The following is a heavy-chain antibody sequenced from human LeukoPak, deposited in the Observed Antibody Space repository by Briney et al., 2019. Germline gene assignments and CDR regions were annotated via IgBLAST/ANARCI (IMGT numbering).Heavy chain of an antibody. J-gene: IGHJ3*02. D-gene: IGHD3-16*01. CDR3: ARRGFGGVVLDAFDI. V-gene: IGHV5-51*01. CDR2: IYPDDSDT. Sequence: GESLKISCKGSGYSFTTYWIGWVRQIPGKGLEWMGIIYPDDSDTRYSPSFQGQVTISVDKSISTAYLQWSSLKASDTAMFYCARRGFGGVVLDAFDIWGQGTMVTVSS. CDR1: GYSFTTYW.